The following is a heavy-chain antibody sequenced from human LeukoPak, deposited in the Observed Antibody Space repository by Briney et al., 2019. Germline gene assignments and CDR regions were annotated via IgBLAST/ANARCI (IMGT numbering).Heavy chain of an antibody. D-gene: IGHD6-13*01. CDR2: TSHDESNK. CDR3: AKGDAAGAYRTDF. CDR1: GTSLRSYS. J-gene: IGHJ4*02. Sequence: GESLRLSCVASGTSLRSYSVHWVRQAPGKGLEWVALTSHDESNKKYADSVRGRCTISRDNSRDTVFLQLSNLRHEDTAVYYCAKGDAAGAYRTDFWGPGTRVTVSS. V-gene: IGHV3-30-3*01.